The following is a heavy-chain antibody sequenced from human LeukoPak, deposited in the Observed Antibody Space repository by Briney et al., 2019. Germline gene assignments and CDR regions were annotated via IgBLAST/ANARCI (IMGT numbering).Heavy chain of an antibody. Sequence: SETLSLTCTVSGGSISSSSYYWGWIRQPPGKGLEWIGSIYYSGSTYYNPSLKSRVTISVDTSKNQFSLKLSSVTAADTAVYYCAKATEEGSGIDSWGQGALVTVSS. CDR2: IYYSGST. J-gene: IGHJ4*02. CDR1: GGSISSSSYY. D-gene: IGHD3-10*01. V-gene: IGHV4-39*01. CDR3: AKATEEGSGIDS.